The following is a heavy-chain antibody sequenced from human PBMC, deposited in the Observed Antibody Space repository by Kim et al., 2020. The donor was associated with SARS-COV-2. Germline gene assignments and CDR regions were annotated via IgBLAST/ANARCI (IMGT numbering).Heavy chain of an antibody. CDR2: IKRKSDGGTI. CDR1: GFTFSYAW. V-gene: IGHV3-15*05. D-gene: IGHD3-10*01. J-gene: IGHJ6*02. CDR3: TTDSLRGVIDGMDV. Sequence: GGSLRLSCAASGFTFSYAWMSWVRQAPGKGLEWVGRIKRKSDGGTIDYAAPVQDRFTISRDDSRNTLYLQMDSLTTEDTAVYYCTTDSLRGVIDGMDVWGQGTTVTVSS.